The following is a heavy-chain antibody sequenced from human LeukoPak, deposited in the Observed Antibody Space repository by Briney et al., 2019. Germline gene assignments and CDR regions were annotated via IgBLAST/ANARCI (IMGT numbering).Heavy chain of an antibody. Sequence: PSETLSLTCAVSVYSISSGYYWGWIRQPPGNGLDWIGSIYHSGRPYYIPCLKSRLTISVDTSKNQFSLKLSSVTAADTAVYYCARRAYYDSSGYYQLRGYYFDYWGQGTLVTVSS. V-gene: IGHV4-38-2*01. D-gene: IGHD3-22*01. CDR3: ARRAYYDSSGYYQLRGYYFDY. J-gene: IGHJ4*02. CDR1: VYSISSGYY. CDR2: IYHSGRP.